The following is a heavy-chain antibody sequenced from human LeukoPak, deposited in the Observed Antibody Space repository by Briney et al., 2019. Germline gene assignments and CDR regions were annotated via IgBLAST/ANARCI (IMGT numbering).Heavy chain of an antibody. CDR1: GGSLSSFY. D-gene: IGHD3-16*01. V-gene: IGHV4-59*01. J-gene: IGHJ5*02. CDR3: ARGGVFPRQFDP. CDR2: IYYRGST. Sequence: SETLSLTCTVSGGSLSSFYWSWIRQPQGKGLEWIGYIYYRGSTTYNPSLKSRVTISVDTSKNQFSLNLTSVTAADTAVYYCARGGVFPRQFDPWGQGTLVTVSS.